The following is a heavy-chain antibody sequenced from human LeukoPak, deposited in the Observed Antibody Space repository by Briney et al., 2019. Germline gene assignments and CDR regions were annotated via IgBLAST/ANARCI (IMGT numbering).Heavy chain of an antibody. Sequence: PGGSLRLSCAASGFPFSSYGMHWVRQAPGKGLEWVAVIWNDGSKKLHADSVKGRFTVSRDNHKNVVFLQMNILRVDDTAVYYCAKDRNIVIIPAAIEGFDYWGLGTLVTVAS. CDR2: IWNDGSKK. CDR1: GFPFSSYG. CDR3: AKDRNIVIIPAAIEGFDY. D-gene: IGHD2-2*01. J-gene: IGHJ4*02. V-gene: IGHV3-33*06.